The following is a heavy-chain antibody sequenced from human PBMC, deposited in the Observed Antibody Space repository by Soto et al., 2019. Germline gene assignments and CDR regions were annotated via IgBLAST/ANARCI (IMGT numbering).Heavy chain of an antibody. D-gene: IGHD1-26*01. CDR3: ARGDRGAFDI. V-gene: IGHV3-74*01. CDR2: IHSDGSST. J-gene: IGHJ3*02. CDR1: GFTFSYYW. Sequence: EVQLVESGGGLVQPGESLRLSCAASGFTFSYYWMHWVRQAPGKGLVWVSRIHSDGSSTTYADSVKGRFTISRDNDRKAVYLQVNSLRVGDMAVYYCARGDRGAFDIWGQGTVVTVSS.